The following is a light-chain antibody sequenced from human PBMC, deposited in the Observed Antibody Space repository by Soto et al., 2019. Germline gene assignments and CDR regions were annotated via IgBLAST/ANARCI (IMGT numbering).Light chain of an antibody. CDR1: QSLNTD. Sequence: EIVLTQSPDSLSVSPGETAALSFRASQSLNTDLAWYQQNPGQAPRLLIYGASNRATGVPDRFSGSGSGTVFTLTISSLQSYDFAVYYCQQYNSYWTFGQGTKVDIK. CDR3: QQYNSYWT. CDR2: GAS. J-gene: IGKJ1*01. V-gene: IGKV3-15*01.